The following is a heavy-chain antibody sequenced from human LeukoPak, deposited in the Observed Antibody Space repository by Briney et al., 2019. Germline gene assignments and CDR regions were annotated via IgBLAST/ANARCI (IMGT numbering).Heavy chain of an antibody. V-gene: IGHV4-59*01. D-gene: IGHD2-15*01. CDR2: IYYSGST. J-gene: IGHJ5*02. CDR3: ARALGYCSGGSCYNWFDP. CDR1: GGSISSYY. Sequence: SETLSLTCTVSGGSISSYYWSWIRQSPKKGLEWIGYIYYSGSTNYNPSLKSRVTISVDTSKNQFSLKLRSVTAADTAVYYCARALGYCSGGSCYNWFDPWGQGTLVIVSS.